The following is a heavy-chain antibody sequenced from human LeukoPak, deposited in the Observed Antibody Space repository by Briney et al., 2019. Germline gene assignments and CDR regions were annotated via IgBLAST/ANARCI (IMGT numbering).Heavy chain of an antibody. J-gene: IGHJ4*02. CDR3: ARVVRRRGGGGIWDDYGARDFDY. D-gene: IGHD4-17*01. CDR1: GGSISSYY. Sequence: PSETLSLTCTVSGGSISSYYWSWIRQPPGKGLEWIGYIYYSGSTNYNPSLKSRVTISVDTSKNQFSLKLSSVTAADTAVYYCARVVRRRGGGGIWDDYGARDFDYWGQGTVVTVSS. V-gene: IGHV4-59*01. CDR2: IYYSGST.